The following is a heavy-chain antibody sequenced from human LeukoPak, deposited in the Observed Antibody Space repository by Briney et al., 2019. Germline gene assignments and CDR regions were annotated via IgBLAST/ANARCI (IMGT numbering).Heavy chain of an antibody. CDR3: ARSASGYSYAYESNFDY. V-gene: IGHV1-69*01. Sequence: SVKVSCKASGGTFSSYAISWVRQAPGKGLEWMGGIIPIFGTANYAQKFQGRVTITADESTSTAYMELSSLRSEDTAVYYCARSASGYSYAYESNFDYWGQGTLVTVSS. J-gene: IGHJ4*02. D-gene: IGHD5-18*01. CDR1: GGTFSSYA. CDR2: IIPIFGTA.